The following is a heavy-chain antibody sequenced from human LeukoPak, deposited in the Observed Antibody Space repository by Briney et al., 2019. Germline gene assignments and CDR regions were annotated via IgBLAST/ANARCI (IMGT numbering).Heavy chain of an antibody. CDR2: ISGGGGNT. J-gene: IGHJ4*02. D-gene: IGHD2-15*01. V-gene: IGHV3-23*01. CDR1: GFAFSSYA. Sequence: GGSLRLSCAASGFAFSSYAMNWVRQAPGKGLEWVSAISGGGGNTYYADSVRGRFTIPRDNSKNTLYPQMNSLRAEDTALYYCAKAAPGGTPGDCWGQGTLVTVSS. CDR3: AKAAPGGTPGDC.